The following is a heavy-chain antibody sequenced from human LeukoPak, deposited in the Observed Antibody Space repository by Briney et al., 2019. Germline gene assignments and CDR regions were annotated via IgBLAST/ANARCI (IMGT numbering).Heavy chain of an antibody. CDR2: INTDGSTT. Sequence: GGSLRLSCAASGFTFSSYWMHWLRHAPGKGLVWVSRINTDGSTTNYADSVKGRFTISRDNAENTLYLQMNSLRAEDTAVYYCARNFEGMDNWGQGTLVTVSS. J-gene: IGHJ4*02. CDR1: GFTFSSYW. V-gene: IGHV3-74*01. CDR3: ARNFEGMDN.